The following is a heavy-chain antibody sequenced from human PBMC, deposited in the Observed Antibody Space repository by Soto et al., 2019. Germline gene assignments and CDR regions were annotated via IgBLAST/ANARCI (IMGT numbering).Heavy chain of an antibody. D-gene: IGHD3-3*01. CDR1: GFTFSSYS. J-gene: IGHJ5*02. V-gene: IGHV3-21*01. CDR3: ARDTSPSPAAITIFGVVIYNWFDP. Sequence: GGSLRLSCAASGFTFSSYSMNWVRQAPGKGLEWVSSISSSSSYIYYADSVKGRFTISRDNAKNSLYLQMNSLRAEDTAVYYCARDTSPSPAAITIFGVVIYNWFDPWGQGTLVTVSS. CDR2: ISSSSSYI.